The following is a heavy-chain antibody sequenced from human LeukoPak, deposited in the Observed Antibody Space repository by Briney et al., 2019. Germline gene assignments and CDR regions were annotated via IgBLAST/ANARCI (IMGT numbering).Heavy chain of an antibody. J-gene: IGHJ6*04. V-gene: IGHV3-48*04. CDR2: ISSSSSTI. Sequence: GGSLRLSCAASGFTFSSFGMNWVRQAPGKGLEWVSYISSSSSTIYYADSVKGRFTISRDNAKNSLYLQMNSLRAEDTAVYYCAELGITMIGGVWGKGTTVTTSS. D-gene: IGHD3-10*02. CDR3: AELGITMIGGV. CDR1: GFTFSSFG.